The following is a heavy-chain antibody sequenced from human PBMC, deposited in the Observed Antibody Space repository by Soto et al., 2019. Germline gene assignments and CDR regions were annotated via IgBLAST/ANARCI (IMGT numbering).Heavy chain of an antibody. CDR2: INGYNGNT. V-gene: IGHV1-18*01. CDR3: ARAPVAGTDFDY. D-gene: IGHD6-19*01. CDR1: GYTFTTYG. J-gene: IGHJ4*02. Sequence: QVQLVQSGAEVKKPGASVKVSCKASGYTFTTYGISWVRQAPGQGLEWMGWINGYNGNTNYAQKLQGRVTMTTDTSTRTGYMELRSLRSDDTAVYYCARAPVAGTDFDYWGQGTLVTVSS.